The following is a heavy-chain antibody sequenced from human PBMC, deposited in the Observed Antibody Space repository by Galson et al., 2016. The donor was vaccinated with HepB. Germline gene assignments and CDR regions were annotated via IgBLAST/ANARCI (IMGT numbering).Heavy chain of an antibody. D-gene: IGHD3-10*01. CDR2: IRGSGGGI. Sequence: SLRLSCAASGFTFSTYAMSWVRQAPGKGLEWVSGIRGSGGGIDYADSVKGRFTISRDNSKNTLYLQMSSLRAEDTAVYYCAKERGRRITMVRGVLDAFDIWGQGTMVTVAS. J-gene: IGHJ3*02. V-gene: IGHV3-23*01. CDR3: AKERGRRITMVRGVLDAFDI. CDR1: GFTFSTYA.